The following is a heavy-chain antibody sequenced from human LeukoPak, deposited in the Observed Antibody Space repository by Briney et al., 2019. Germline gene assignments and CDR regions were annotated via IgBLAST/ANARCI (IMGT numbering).Heavy chain of an antibody. CDR1: GYTFTSYA. J-gene: IGHJ3*02. CDR2: INAGNGNT. CDR3: AREGYYCSSTSCLGMDDAFDI. Sequence: ASVKVSCKASGYTFTSYAMHWVRQAPGQRLEWMGWINAGNGNTKYSQKFQGRVTITRDTSASTAYMELSSLRSEDTAVYYCAREGYYCSSTSCLGMDDAFDIWGQGTMVTVSS. D-gene: IGHD2-2*01. V-gene: IGHV1-3*01.